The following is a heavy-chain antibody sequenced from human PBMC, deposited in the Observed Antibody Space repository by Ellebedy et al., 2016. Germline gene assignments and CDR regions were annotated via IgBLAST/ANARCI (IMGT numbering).Heavy chain of an antibody. D-gene: IGHD1-14*01. V-gene: IGHV3-53*01. Sequence: LSLTXXASGFSVTSNDMSWVRQAPGKGLELVSLIYGGGTSYYAESVKGRFTISRDNSKKTLYLQMSGLGAEDTAVYYCVTRHNGAFDLWGQGTTVTVSS. J-gene: IGHJ3*01. CDR1: GFSVTSND. CDR3: VTRHNGAFDL. CDR2: IYGGGTS.